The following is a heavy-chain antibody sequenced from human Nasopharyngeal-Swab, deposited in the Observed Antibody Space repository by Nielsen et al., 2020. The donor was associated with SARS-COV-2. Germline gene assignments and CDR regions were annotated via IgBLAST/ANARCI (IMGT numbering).Heavy chain of an antibody. Sequence: GESLKISCAASGFTFSSYGMHWVRQAPGKGPEWVAVIWYDGSNKYYADSVKGRFTISRDNSKNTLYLQMNSLRAEDTAVYYCAREGTMVRSWSMDVWGQGTTVTVSS. CDR3: AREGTMVRSWSMDV. CDR1: GFTFSSYG. D-gene: IGHD3-10*01. J-gene: IGHJ6*02. CDR2: IWYDGSNK. V-gene: IGHV3-33*01.